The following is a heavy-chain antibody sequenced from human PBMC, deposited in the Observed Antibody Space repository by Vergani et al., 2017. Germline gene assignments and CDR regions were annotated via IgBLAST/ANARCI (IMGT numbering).Heavy chain of an antibody. CDR3: ARDPGGYSYGYGPGFFDF. Sequence: QVQLQESGPGLVKPSETLSLTCTVSGGSVSRGSYYWSWIRQPPGKGLEWIGYIYYSGSTNYNPSLKSRVTISVDTSKNQFSLKLSSVTAADTAVYYCARDPGGYSYGYGPGFFDFWGQGTMVTVSS. V-gene: IGHV4-61*01. CDR2: IYYSGST. J-gene: IGHJ3*01. CDR1: GGSVSRGSYY. D-gene: IGHD5-18*01.